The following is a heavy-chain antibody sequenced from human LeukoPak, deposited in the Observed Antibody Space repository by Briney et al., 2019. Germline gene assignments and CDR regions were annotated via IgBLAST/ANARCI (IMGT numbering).Heavy chain of an antibody. Sequence: PGGSLRLSCAASGFTFSSYAMSWVRQAPGKGLEWVSAISGSGGSTYYADSVKGRFTISRDNSKNTLYLQMNSLRAEDTAVYYCAKVKSLTGYSSGWYYFDYWGQGTLVTVSS. V-gene: IGHV3-23*01. CDR3: AKVKSLTGYSSGWYYFDY. CDR1: GFTFSSYA. CDR2: ISGSGGST. D-gene: IGHD6-19*01. J-gene: IGHJ4*02.